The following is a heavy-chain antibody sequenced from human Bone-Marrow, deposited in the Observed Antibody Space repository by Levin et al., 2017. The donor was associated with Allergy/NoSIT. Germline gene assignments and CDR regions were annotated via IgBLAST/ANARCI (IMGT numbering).Heavy chain of an antibody. CDR3: ARGRHSAFDY. Sequence: SQTLSLTCAISGDSVSSNGVAWNWIRQSPSRGLEWLGRTSYESKWFNDYAVLVKSRITINPDTSKNQFSLQLNSVTPEDTAVYYCARGRHSAFDYWGQGTLVTVSS. V-gene: IGHV6-1*01. CDR1: GDSVSSNGVA. J-gene: IGHJ4*02. D-gene: IGHD2-15*01. CDR2: TSYESKWFN.